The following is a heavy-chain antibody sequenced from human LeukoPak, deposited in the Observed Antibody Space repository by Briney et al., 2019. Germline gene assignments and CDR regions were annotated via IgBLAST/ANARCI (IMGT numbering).Heavy chain of an antibody. D-gene: IGHD3-10*01. V-gene: IGHV3-7*01. CDR2: IKQDGSEK. CDR3: ARDQGSGINYYYYYMDV. J-gene: IGHJ6*03. Sequence: GGSLRLSCAASGFTFSSYCMSWVRHAPGKGREWVANIKQDGSEKYYVDSVKGRFAISRDNAKNSLYLQMNSLRAEDTAVYYCARDQGSGINYYYYYMDVWGKGTTVTVSS. CDR1: GFTFSSYC.